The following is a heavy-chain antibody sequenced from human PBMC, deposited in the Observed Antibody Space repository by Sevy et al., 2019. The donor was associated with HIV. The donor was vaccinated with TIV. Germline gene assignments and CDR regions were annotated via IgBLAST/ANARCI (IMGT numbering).Heavy chain of an antibody. CDR1: GFTFSNHG. CDR2: IRHDGSEE. Sequence: GGSLRLSCAASGFTFSNHGMHWVRQAPGKGLEWVAFIRHDGSEEYYGYSVKGRFTISRDNSKNTLYLQMNSQRPDDTAVYYCAKDRKVLLIVYSIPFDVFDLWGQGTMVTVSS. CDR3: AKDRKVLLIVYSIPFDVFDL. D-gene: IGHD2-8*02. V-gene: IGHV3-30*02. J-gene: IGHJ3*01.